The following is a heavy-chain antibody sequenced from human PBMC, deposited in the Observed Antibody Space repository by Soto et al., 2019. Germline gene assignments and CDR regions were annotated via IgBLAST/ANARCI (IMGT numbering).Heavy chain of an antibody. V-gene: IGHV4-39*01. J-gene: IGHJ5*02. CDR3: ARHHRGTYDYIFWFAP. CDR2: IYYSGST. D-gene: IGHD3-16*01. Sequence: KPSETLSLTCTVSGGSINSINYYWGWIRQPPGKGLEWIGSIYYSGSTYYDESLKSRVTMSVDTSKNQFSLKLNSVTAADSAVYYCARHHRGTYDYIFWFAPWGQGTLVTVSS. CDR1: GGSINSINYY.